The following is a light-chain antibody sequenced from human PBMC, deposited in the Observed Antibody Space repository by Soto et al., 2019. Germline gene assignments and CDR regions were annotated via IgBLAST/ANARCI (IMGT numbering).Light chain of an antibody. V-gene: IGKV3-20*01. CDR2: PAS. J-gene: IGKJ2*01. Sequence: EIVLTQSQDTLSLSPGERATLSCSASQIVNNNDFARYQHKPGHSPRLLIYPASRRPGGIPDQFSGSGSGTDFTFTRNRVEPEDFAVYYCQQYDRSPYTFGQRATLEI. CDR3: QQYDRSPYT. CDR1: QIVNNND.